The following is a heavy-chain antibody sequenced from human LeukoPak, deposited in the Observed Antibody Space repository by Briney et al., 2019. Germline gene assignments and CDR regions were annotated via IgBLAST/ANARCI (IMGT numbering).Heavy chain of an antibody. V-gene: IGHV3-53*04. CDR3: ARGDYYDSSGYYGY. Sequence: GGSLRLSCAASEFTFSNYAMSWVRQAPGKGLEWVSVIYSGGSTYYADSVKGRFTISRHNSKNTLYLQMNSLRAEDTAVYYCARGDYYDSSGYYGYWGQGTLVTVSS. J-gene: IGHJ4*02. CDR1: EFTFSNYA. D-gene: IGHD3-22*01. CDR2: IYSGGST.